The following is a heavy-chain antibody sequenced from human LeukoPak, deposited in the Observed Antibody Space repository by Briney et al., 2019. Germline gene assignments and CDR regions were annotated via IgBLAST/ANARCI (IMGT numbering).Heavy chain of an antibody. Sequence: GESLKISCKGSGYSFTTYWIAWVRQMPGKGLEWMGIIYPGDSDTRYSPSFEGQVTISADESIITAYLQWSSLKASDTAMYYCARRGAADGGHHFDHWGQGTLVTVSS. CDR2: IYPGDSDT. CDR1: GYSFTTYW. D-gene: IGHD6-13*01. CDR3: ARRGAADGGHHFDH. V-gene: IGHV5-51*01. J-gene: IGHJ4*02.